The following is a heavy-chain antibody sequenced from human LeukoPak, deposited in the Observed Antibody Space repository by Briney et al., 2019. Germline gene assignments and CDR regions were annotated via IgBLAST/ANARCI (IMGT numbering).Heavy chain of an antibody. CDR3: ARGVDYYDSY. CDR2: INHSGST. CDR1: GGSFSGYY. J-gene: IGHJ4*02. D-gene: IGHD3-22*01. Sequence: MPSETLSLTCAVYGGSFSGYYWSWIRQPPGKGLEWIGEINHSGSTNYNPSLKSRVTISVDTSKNQFSLKLSSVTAADTAVYYCARGVDYYDSYWGQGTLVTVSS. V-gene: IGHV4-34*01.